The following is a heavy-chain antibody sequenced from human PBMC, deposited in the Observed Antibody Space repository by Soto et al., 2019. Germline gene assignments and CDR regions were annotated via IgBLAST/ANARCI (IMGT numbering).Heavy chain of an antibody. CDR2: ISFDGTNK. CDR1: GFTFSSHG. CDR3: ASRVPHGTYGAPYFQH. V-gene: IGHV3-30*03. D-gene: IGHD1-26*01. J-gene: IGHJ1*01. Sequence: QVQLVESGGGVVQPAKSLRLSCAASGFTFSSHGMHWVRQAPGKGLEWVAVISFDGTNKYYADSVKGRFTISRDNSKNTLYLQMNSLGAEDTAVYYCASRVPHGTYGAPYFQHWGQGTLVTVS.